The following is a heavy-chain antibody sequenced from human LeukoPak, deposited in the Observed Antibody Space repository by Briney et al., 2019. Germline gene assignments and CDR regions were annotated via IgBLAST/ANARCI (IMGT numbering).Heavy chain of an antibody. Sequence: GASVTVSCTASGYTFTGYYMHWVRQAPGQGLEWMGWINPNSGGTNYAQKFQGRVTMTRDTSISTAYMELSRLRSDDTAVYYCARDLRIAVAGTTDYWGQGTLVTVSS. D-gene: IGHD6-19*01. CDR2: INPNSGGT. V-gene: IGHV1-2*02. J-gene: IGHJ4*02. CDR3: ARDLRIAVAGTTDY. CDR1: GYTFTGYY.